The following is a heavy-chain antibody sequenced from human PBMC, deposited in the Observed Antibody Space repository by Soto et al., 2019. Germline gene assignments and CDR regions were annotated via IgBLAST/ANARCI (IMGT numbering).Heavy chain of an antibody. CDR2: TYYRSKWYN. Sequence: QVQLQQSGPGLVKPSQTLSLTCAISGDSVSSNSAAWNWIRQSPSRGLEWLGRTYYRSKWYNDYAVSVKSVITSNPDTSKNQFSLQMNPVAPEDTAVYYCARVGAAAYYHFDYWGQGTLVTVSS. V-gene: IGHV6-1*01. D-gene: IGHD6-13*01. CDR1: GDSVSSNSAA. J-gene: IGHJ4*02. CDR3: ARVGAAAYYHFDY.